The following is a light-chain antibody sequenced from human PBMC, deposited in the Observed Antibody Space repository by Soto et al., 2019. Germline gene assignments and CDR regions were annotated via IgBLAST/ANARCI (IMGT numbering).Light chain of an antibody. CDR3: QQYNTYSCT. Sequence: DNQITKSPSSLSAYKGDRVTITFRASQSISSYLNWYQQKPGKAPKLLIYHASNLETGVPSRFTGSGSGTDFTLTISSLQHDDFATYYCQQYNTYSCTFGHGTNVDIK. CDR1: QSISSY. J-gene: IGKJ1*01. V-gene: IGKV1-33*01. CDR2: HAS.